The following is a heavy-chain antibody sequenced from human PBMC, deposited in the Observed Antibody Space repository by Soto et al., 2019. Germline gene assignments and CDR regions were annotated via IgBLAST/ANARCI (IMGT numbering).Heavy chain of an antibody. CDR2: ISGSGDVI. Sequence: QVQLVESGGGLVKPGGSLRLSCAASAFKFSDYYMSWVRQAPGKGLEWVSYISGSGDVIYYADSVKGRFTISRDNDKKSVHLQMDTLRAEDTALYYCARAPDCGEGSCYRHFDLWGQGTRGAVSS. D-gene: IGHD2-15*01. V-gene: IGHV3-11*01. J-gene: IGHJ4*02. CDR1: AFKFSDYY. CDR3: ARAPDCGEGSCYRHFDL.